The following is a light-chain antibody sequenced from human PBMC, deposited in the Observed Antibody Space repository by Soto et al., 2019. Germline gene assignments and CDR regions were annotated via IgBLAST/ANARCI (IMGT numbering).Light chain of an antibody. Sequence: QAVVTQEPSLTVSTGGTVTLTCGSSTGAVTGGHYPYWFQQKPGQAPRTLIYDASNKHSWTPARFSGSLLGGQAALTLSGAQPEDEGDYYCSLSYGGTRVFGGGTKLTVL. CDR3: SLSYGGTRV. CDR2: DAS. V-gene: IGLV7-46*01. CDR1: TGAVTGGHY. J-gene: IGLJ2*01.